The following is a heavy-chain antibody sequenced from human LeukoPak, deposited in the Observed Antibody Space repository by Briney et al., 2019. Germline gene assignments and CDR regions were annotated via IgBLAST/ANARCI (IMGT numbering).Heavy chain of an antibody. V-gene: IGHV3-30*03. Sequence: GGSLRLSCAASGFTFSSYSMNWIRQAPGKGLEWLALISFDGTNIYYEDSVKGRFIISRDNSKNMLYLQMSSLRIEDTAMYYCAREMTTVVGKNSDHWGQGTLVTVSP. J-gene: IGHJ4*02. CDR2: ISFDGTNI. D-gene: IGHD4-23*01. CDR1: GFTFSSYS. CDR3: AREMTTVVGKNSDH.